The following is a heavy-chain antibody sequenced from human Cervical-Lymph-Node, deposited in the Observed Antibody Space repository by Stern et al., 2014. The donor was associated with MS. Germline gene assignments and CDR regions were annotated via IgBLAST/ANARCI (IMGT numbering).Heavy chain of an antibody. J-gene: IGHJ6*02. Sequence: MPLVDSGAEVKQAGSSVKVSCKASGGTISSYGFSWVRQAPGHGLEWMGGLIPMFGIGSYAQKFQGRVTITAEESTSTAYVELSSLRFEDTAVYYCAGGAIFGVVKGYYYYGMDVWGQGTTVTVAS. D-gene: IGHD3-3*01. CDR1: GGTISSYG. CDR2: LIPMFGIG. CDR3: AGGAIFGVVKGYYYYGMDV. V-gene: IGHV1-69*01.